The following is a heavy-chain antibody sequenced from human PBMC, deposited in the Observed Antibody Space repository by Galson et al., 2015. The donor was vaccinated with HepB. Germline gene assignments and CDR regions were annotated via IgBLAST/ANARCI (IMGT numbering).Heavy chain of an antibody. D-gene: IGHD4-11*01. Sequence: SLRLSCAASGFTFNTYWMHWVRQAPGKGLLWVSRINTDGSTTVYADSVKGRFTISRDNAKNTLYLRMNSLRDEDTAVYYCAREMTTLHPWGQGTLVTVSS. J-gene: IGHJ5*02. V-gene: IGHV3-74*01. CDR2: INTDGSTT. CDR1: GFTFNTYW. CDR3: AREMTTLHP.